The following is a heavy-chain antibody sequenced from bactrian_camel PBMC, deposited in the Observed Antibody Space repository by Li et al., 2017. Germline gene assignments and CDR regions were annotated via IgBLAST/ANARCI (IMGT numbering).Heavy chain of an antibody. J-gene: IGHJ4*01. CDR3: TNDGGYWSVGAY. CDR2: IDTVAGTT. Sequence: QLVEFGGGLVQPGGSLRLSCAASTFTFSNNWIHWVRRAPGKGLEWVSGIDTVAGTTKLADSVMDRFTISRDITKNMLYLQMNSLKSEDTALYYCTNDGGYWSVGAYWGQGTQVTVS. CDR1: TFTFSNNW. V-gene: IGHV3S1*01. D-gene: IGHD2*01.